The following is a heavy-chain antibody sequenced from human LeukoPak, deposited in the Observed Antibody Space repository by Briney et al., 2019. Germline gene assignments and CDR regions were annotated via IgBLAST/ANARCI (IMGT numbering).Heavy chain of an antibody. CDR2: IYKDAVA. D-gene: IGHD3/OR15-3a*01. J-gene: IGHJ4*01. CDR3: ARGLQNDLYAYEY. V-gene: IGHV3-66*02. CDR1: GFTVSSIY. Sequence: GRCLSLSCAVSGFTVSSIYMSWVRQARGKGREEGAVIYKDAVAFHADSVKGRFTSSRDTSKNTLYLQMKSLRAEDTAVYHCARGLQNDLYAYEYWGQGSLVTVSS.